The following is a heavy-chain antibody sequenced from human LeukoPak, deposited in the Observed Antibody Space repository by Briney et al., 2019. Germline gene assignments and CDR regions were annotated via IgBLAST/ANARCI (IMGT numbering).Heavy chain of an antibody. CDR1: GYTFTSYY. Sequence: ASVKVSCKASGYTFTSYYMHWVRQAPGQGLEWMGIINPSGGSTSYAQKFQGRVTMTRDMSTSTVYMELSRLRSDDTAVYYCAQSWGAAAGTKNWFDPWGQGTLVTVSS. CDR2: INPSGGST. J-gene: IGHJ5*02. V-gene: IGHV1-46*01. D-gene: IGHD6-13*01. CDR3: AQSWGAAAGTKNWFDP.